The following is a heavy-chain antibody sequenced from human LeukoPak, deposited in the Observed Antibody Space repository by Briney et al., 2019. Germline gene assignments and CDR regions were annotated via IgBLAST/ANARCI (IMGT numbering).Heavy chain of an antibody. CDR2: IYPGDSDT. CDR1: GYSFTNYW. V-gene: IGHV5-51*01. D-gene: IGHD6-19*01. CDR3: ARHGVVAGSYYFGMDV. J-gene: IGHJ6*02. Sequence: GESLKISCKGSGYSFTNYWIGWVRQMPGKGLEWMGIIYPGDSDTRNSPSFQGQVTISADKSTSTAYLQWSSLKASDTAIYYCARHGVVAGSYYFGMDVWGQGTTVTVSS.